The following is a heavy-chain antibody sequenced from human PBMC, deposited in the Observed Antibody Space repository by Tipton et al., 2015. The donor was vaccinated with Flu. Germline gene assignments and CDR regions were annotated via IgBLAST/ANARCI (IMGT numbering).Heavy chain of an antibody. V-gene: IGHV4-30-2*01. Sequence: TLSLTCDVSGGSISIDGYSWSWIRQPPGKGLEWLGYIYHSGSSYYNPSLKSRVTISVDRSKNQFSLKVSSVTAADTAVYYCARTGRWNYYHAMDVWGQGTTVTVSS. CDR3: ARTGRWNYYHAMDV. CDR2: IYHSGSS. CDR1: GGSISIDGYS. D-gene: IGHD4-23*01. J-gene: IGHJ6*02.